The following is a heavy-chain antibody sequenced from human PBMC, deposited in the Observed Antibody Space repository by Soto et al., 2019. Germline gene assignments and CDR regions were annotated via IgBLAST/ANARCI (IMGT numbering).Heavy chain of an antibody. CDR2: IIPILGIA. CDR1: GGTFSSYT. J-gene: IGHJ3*02. V-gene: IGHV1-69*02. D-gene: IGHD6-19*01. CDR3: ARVPIAVAAFDI. Sequence: QVQLVQSGAEVKKPGSSVKVSCKASGGTFSSYTISWVRQAPGQGLEWMGRIIPILGIANYAQKFQGRVTITADKYTSTAYIELSSLRSEDTAVYYCARVPIAVAAFDIWGQGTMVTVSS.